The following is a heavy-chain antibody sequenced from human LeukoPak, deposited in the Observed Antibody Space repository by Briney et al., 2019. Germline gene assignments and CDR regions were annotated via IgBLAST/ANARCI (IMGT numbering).Heavy chain of an antibody. J-gene: IGHJ4*02. CDR3: ARTRYYYNSRSYGAPYYFDY. D-gene: IGHD3-10*01. Sequence: SETLSLTCAVPGGSISSNSYYWGWIRQPPGKGLEWIGSIYYSGSTYYNPSLKSRVTISVDTSKNQFPLKLSSVTAADTAVYYCARTRYYYNSRSYGAPYYFDYWGQGTLVTVSS. CDR1: GGSISSNSYY. V-gene: IGHV4-39*01. CDR2: IYYSGST.